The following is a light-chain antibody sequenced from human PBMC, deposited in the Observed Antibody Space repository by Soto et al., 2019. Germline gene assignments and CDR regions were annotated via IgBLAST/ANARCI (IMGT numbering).Light chain of an antibody. J-gene: IGLJ1*01. Sequence: QSALTQPASVSGSPGQSITISCTGTSSDVGGYNYVSWYQQHPGKAPKLMIYDVSNRPSRVSNRFSGSKSGNTASLTISGLQAEDEADYYCSTYTSSSGVFGTGTKLTVL. CDR2: DVS. CDR3: STYTSSSGV. V-gene: IGLV2-14*01. CDR1: SSDVGGYNY.